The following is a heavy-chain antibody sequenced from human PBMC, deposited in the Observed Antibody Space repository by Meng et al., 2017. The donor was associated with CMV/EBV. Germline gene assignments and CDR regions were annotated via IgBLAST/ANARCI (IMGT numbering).Heavy chain of an antibody. J-gene: IGHJ6*02. D-gene: IGHD3-3*01. CDR1: GFNFSDYY. CDR2: ISSSGSTI. V-gene: IGHV3-11*04. CDR3: ARCHTIFRADGMDV. Sequence: SGFNFSDYYMSWIRQAPGKGLEWVSYISSSGSTIYYADSVKGRFTISRDNAKNSLYLQMNSLRAEDTAVYYCARCHTIFRADGMDVWGQGTMVTVSS.